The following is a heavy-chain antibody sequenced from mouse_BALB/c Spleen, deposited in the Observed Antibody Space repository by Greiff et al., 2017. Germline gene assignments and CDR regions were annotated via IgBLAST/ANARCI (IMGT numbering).Heavy chain of an antibody. Sequence: DVQLVESGGGLVQPKGSLKLSCAASGFTFNTYAMNWVRQAPGKGLEWVARIRSKSNNYATYYADSVKDRFTISRDDSQSMLYLQMNNLKTEDTAMYYCVRRGFAYWGQGTLVTVSA. CDR3: VRRGFAY. CDR2: IRSKSNNYAT. J-gene: IGHJ3*01. V-gene: IGHV10-1*02. CDR1: GFTFNTYA.